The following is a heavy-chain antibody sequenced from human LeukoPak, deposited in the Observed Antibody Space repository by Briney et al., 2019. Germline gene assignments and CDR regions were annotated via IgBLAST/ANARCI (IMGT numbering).Heavy chain of an antibody. CDR3: ARTQPSIAAAGTGDYGMDV. Sequence: ASVKVSCKASGYTFTSYYMHWVRQAPGQGLEWMGIINPSGGSTSYAQKFQGRVAMTRDTSTSTVYMELSSLRSEDTAVYYCARTQPSIAAAGTGDYGMDVWGQGTTVTVSS. D-gene: IGHD6-13*01. CDR2: INPSGGST. CDR1: GYTFTSYY. J-gene: IGHJ6*02. V-gene: IGHV1-46*01.